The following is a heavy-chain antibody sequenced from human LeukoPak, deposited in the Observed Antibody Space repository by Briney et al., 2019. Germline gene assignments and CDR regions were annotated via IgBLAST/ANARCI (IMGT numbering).Heavy chain of an antibody. CDR3: ARVDSSGYYYPPYYYYYMDV. CDR2: MNPNSGNT. Sequence: ASVKVSCKASGYTFTSYDINWVRHATGQGLEWMGWMNPNSGNTGYAQKFQGRVTMTRNTSISTAYMELSSLRSEDTAVYYCARVDSSGYYYPPYYYYYMDVWGKGTTVTVSS. V-gene: IGHV1-8*01. D-gene: IGHD3-22*01. J-gene: IGHJ6*03. CDR1: GYTFTSYD.